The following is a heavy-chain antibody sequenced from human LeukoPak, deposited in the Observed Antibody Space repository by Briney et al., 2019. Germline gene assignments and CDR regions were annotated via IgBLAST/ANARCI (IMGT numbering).Heavy chain of an antibody. J-gene: IGHJ4*02. V-gene: IGHV1-69*13. Sequence: SVKVSCKASGGTFSSYAISWVRQAPGQGLEWMGGIIPIFGTANYAQKFQGRVTITADESTSTAYMELSSLRSEDTAVYYCARVIYEYYDSSGYYPVFDYWGQGTLVTVSS. CDR1: GGTFSSYA. CDR2: IIPIFGTA. D-gene: IGHD3-22*01. CDR3: ARVIYEYYDSSGYYPVFDY.